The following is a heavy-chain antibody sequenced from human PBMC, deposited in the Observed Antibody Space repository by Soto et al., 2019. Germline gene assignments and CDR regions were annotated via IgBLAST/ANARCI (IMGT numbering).Heavy chain of an antibody. CDR1: GVSISSYY. V-gene: IGHV4-59*01. Sequence: PSETLSLTCTVSGVSISSYYWSWIRQPPGKGLEWIGYIYYSGSTNYNPSLKSRVTVSVDTSKNQFSLKLSSVTAADTAVYYCAREQGDYASFFDYWGQGTLVTVS. D-gene: IGHD4-17*01. CDR2: IYYSGST. J-gene: IGHJ4*02. CDR3: AREQGDYASFFDY.